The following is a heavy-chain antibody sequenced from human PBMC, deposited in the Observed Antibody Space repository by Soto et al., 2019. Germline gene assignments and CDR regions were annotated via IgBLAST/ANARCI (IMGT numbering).Heavy chain of an antibody. V-gene: IGHV1-8*01. CDR3: ARVAGSPDY. CDR2: LNPKSGNT. D-gene: IGHD1-26*01. CDR1: GYTFTTYD. J-gene: IGHJ4*02. Sequence: QVQLVQSGPEVKKPGASVKVSCKASGYTFTTYDFNWVRQAPGQGLEWMGWLNPKSGNTGSAQKFXXTXTXXRDASIRTVYMELSSLSSDDTAIYYCARVAGSPDYWGQGTLVTVSS.